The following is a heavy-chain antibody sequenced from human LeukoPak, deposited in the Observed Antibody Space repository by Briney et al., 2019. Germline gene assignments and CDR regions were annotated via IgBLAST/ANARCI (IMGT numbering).Heavy chain of an antibody. CDR1: GFTFSSYG. CDR3: AKDRYSSSWYDY. Sequence: GGSLRLSCAASGFTFSSYGMHWVRQAPGKGLEGGAVISYDGSNKYYADSVKGRFTISRDNSKNTLYLQMNSLRAEDTAVYYCAKDRYSSSWYDYWGQGTLVTVSS. D-gene: IGHD6-13*01. J-gene: IGHJ4*02. CDR2: ISYDGSNK. V-gene: IGHV3-30*18.